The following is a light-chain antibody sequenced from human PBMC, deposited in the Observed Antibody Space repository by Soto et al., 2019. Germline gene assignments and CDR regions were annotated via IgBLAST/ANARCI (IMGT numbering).Light chain of an antibody. CDR2: EVS. J-gene: IGLJ1*01. Sequence: QSALTQPASVSGSPGQSITISCTGTISDVGAYNYVSWYQQHPGKAPKLMIYEVSNRPSGVSNRVSGSKSGNTASLTISGLQAEDEADYYCSSYTGSGTYVFGTGTKLTVL. CDR1: ISDVGAYNY. V-gene: IGLV2-14*01. CDR3: SSYTGSGTYV.